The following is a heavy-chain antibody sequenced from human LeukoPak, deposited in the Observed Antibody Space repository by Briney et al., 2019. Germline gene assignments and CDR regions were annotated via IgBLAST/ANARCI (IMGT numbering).Heavy chain of an antibody. D-gene: IGHD3-22*01. J-gene: IGHJ4*02. Sequence: PGGSLRLSCAASGFTFSSYWMSWVRQAPGKGLEWVANIKQDGSEKYNVDSVKGRFTISRDNAKNSLYLQMNSLRVEDTAVYYCARGDSSGYFYFGSWGQGTLVTVSS. CDR1: GFTFSSYW. V-gene: IGHV3-7*01. CDR2: IKQDGSEK. CDR3: ARGDSSGYFYFGS.